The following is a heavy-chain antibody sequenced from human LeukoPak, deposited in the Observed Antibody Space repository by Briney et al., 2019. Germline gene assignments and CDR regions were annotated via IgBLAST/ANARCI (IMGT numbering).Heavy chain of an antibody. J-gene: IGHJ3*02. CDR3: SKYKYGAFDI. D-gene: IGHD5-18*01. Sequence: GGSLRLSCATSGFTFTYDWMSWIRQAPGKGLEWVGRAKSKTDGGTTDYAAPVKGRFTISRDDSKTTLYLQMNSLKTEDTAVYYCSKYKYGAFDIWGQGKMVTASS. CDR1: GFTFTYDW. V-gene: IGHV3-15*01. CDR2: AKSKTDGGTT.